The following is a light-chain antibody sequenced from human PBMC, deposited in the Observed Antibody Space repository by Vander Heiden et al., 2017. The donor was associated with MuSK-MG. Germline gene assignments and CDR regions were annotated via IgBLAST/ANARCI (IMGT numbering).Light chain of an antibody. CDR1: KLGDKY. V-gene: IGLV3-1*01. J-gene: IGLJ2*01. CDR2: QDN. Sequence: SYELTQPPPVSVSPGQTASITCSGDKLGDKYACWYQQKPGQSPVLVIYQDNKRPSGIPERFSGSNSGNTATLTIGGTQAMDEADYYCQAWDSSTAWVFGGGTKLTVL. CDR3: QAWDSSTAWV.